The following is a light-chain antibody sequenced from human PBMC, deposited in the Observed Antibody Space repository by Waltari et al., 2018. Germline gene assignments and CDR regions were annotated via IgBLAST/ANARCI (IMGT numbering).Light chain of an antibody. Sequence: QSALTQPPSASGSPGQSVTIPCTGASSAVGDYNYVSWYQQHPGKAPKLMIYDVSKRPSGVPDRFSGSKSGNTASLTVSGLQAEDEADYYCSTYAGSTVIFGGGTKVTVL. CDR3: STYAGSTVI. CDR2: DVS. V-gene: IGLV2-8*01. CDR1: SSAVGDYNY. J-gene: IGLJ2*01.